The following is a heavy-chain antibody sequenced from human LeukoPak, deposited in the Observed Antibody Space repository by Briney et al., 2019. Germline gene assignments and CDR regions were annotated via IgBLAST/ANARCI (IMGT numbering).Heavy chain of an antibody. D-gene: IGHD2-21*02. Sequence: PSETLSLTCTVSGGSISSSSYYWGWIRQPPGKGLEWIGCIYYSGSTYYNPSLKSRVTISVDTSKNQFSLKLSSVTAADTAVYYCARGGHIVVVTARYFDLWGRGTLVTVSS. V-gene: IGHV4-39*07. CDR2: IYYSGST. CDR3: ARGGHIVVVTARYFDL. J-gene: IGHJ2*01. CDR1: GGSISSSSYY.